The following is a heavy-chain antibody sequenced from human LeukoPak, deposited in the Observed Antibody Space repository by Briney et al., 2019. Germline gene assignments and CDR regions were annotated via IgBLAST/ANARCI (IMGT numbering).Heavy chain of an antibody. CDR2: INHSGST. V-gene: IGHV4-34*01. D-gene: IGHD1-26*01. CDR3: ARRRIVGATNWFDP. CDR1: GGSFSGYY. J-gene: IGHJ5*02. Sequence: SETLSLTCAVYGGSFSGYYWSWIRQPPGKGLEWIGEINHSGSTNYNPSLKSRVTISVDTSKNQFSLKLSSVTAADTAVYYCARRRIVGATNWFDPWGQGTLVTVSS.